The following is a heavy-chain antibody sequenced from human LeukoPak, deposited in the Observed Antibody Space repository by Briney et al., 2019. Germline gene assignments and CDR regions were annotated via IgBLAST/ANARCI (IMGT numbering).Heavy chain of an antibody. V-gene: IGHV4-39*01. CDR2: IYYSGRT. CDR1: GDSVSRSDSY. D-gene: IGHD3-22*01. Sequence: NPSETLSLTCSVSGDSVSRSDSYWDWIRQPPGKGLQWIGTIYYSGRTYYSPSLKSRVTMSVDTSNNQFSLNLRSVTAEDTAVYYCARRRYYDGMGYLEWGEGTLLSVSS. CDR3: ARRRYYDGMGYLE. J-gene: IGHJ1*01.